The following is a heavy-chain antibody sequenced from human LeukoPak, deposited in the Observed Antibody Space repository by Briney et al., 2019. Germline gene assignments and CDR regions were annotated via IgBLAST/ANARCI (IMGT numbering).Heavy chain of an antibody. D-gene: IGHD4-11*01. CDR2: FYKGGNT. CDR1: AGSLGNYY. J-gene: IGHJ6*02. V-gene: IGHV4-59*12. Sequence: SESLSLTCTLYAGSLGNYYCSCVRQLPEKVREWIGNFYKGGNTDYNPSLKSRVTISGDTSKNQFSLRLSSVTAADTAVYYCARGPRADVTTFRTYYYYGMDVWGQGTTVTVSS. CDR3: ARGPRADVTTFRTYYYYGMDV.